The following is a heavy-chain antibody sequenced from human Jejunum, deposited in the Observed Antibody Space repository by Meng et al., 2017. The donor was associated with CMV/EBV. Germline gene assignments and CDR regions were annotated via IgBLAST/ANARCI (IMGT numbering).Heavy chain of an antibody. J-gene: IGHJ6*02. D-gene: IGHD5-24*01. Sequence: SEFTLSNHDMNWVRQAPRKGLEWLSHINRGDSVILYADSVRGRFTISRDVAKNSVYLQMNTLRVEDTGVYYCAKDQGIHGFTMDVWGQGTAVTVSS. V-gene: IGHV3-48*03. CDR2: INRGDSVI. CDR3: AKDQGIHGFTMDV. CDR1: EFTLSNHD.